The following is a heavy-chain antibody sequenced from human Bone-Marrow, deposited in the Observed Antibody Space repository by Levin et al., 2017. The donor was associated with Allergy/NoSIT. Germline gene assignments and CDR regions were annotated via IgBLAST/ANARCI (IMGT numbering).Heavy chain of an antibody. J-gene: IGHJ4*02. CDR3: AHMPPNGQVITEDYFDY. CDR2: IYLDDDK. V-gene: IGHV2-5*02. CDR1: GFSFTNIGEG. Sequence: SGPTLVKPTQTLTLTCSFSGFSFTNIGEGVAWIRQPPGGAPEWLALIYLDDDKRHNTYLKARLTFTRHTSKNHVVLRLTNMDPLDTATYDGAHMPPNGQVITEDYFDYWGQGILVTVSA. D-gene: IGHD3/OR15-3a*01.